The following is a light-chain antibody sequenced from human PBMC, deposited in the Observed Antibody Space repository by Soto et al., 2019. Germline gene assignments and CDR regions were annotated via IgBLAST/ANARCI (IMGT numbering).Light chain of an antibody. J-gene: IGKJ1*01. CDR2: AAS. CDR3: QKYNSAPWT. CDR1: QGIVNY. Sequence: DIQMTQSPSSLSASVGARVTITCRASQGIVNYLAWYQQTPGKVPKLLIYAASTLQSGVPSRFSGSGSGTDFTLTISSLQPEDVATYYCQKYNSAPWTFGQGTKVE. V-gene: IGKV1-27*01.